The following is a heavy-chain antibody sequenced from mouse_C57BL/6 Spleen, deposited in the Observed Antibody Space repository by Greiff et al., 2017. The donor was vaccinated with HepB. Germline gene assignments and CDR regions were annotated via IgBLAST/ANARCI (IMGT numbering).Heavy chain of an antibody. V-gene: IGHV1-72*01. CDR3: ARLLLRLYYFDY. CDR2: IDPNSGGT. CDR1: GYTFTSYW. J-gene: IGHJ2*01. D-gene: IGHD1-1*01. Sequence: QVHVKQPGAELVKPGASVKLSCKASGYTFTSYWMHWVKQRPGRGLEWIGRIDPNSGGTKYNEKFKSKATLTVDKPSSTAYMQLSSLTSEDSAVYYCARLLLRLYYFDYWGQGTTLTVSS.